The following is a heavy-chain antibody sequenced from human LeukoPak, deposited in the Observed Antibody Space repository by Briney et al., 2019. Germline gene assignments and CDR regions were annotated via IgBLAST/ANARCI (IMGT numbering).Heavy chain of an antibody. Sequence: PGGSLRLSCAASGFTFSSYGMHWVRQAPGKGLEWMAVIWYDASNRYYADSVKGRFTISRDNSKNTLYLQMNSLRAEDTAVYFCARDLAAAATWFDPWGQGTLVTVSS. CDR1: GFTFSSYG. J-gene: IGHJ5*02. CDR2: IWYDASNR. CDR3: ARDLAAAATWFDP. V-gene: IGHV3-33*01. D-gene: IGHD6-13*01.